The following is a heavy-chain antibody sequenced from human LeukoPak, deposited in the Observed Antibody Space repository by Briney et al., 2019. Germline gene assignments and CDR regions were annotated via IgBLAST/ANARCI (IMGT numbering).Heavy chain of an antibody. CDR1: GYSISSGYY. CDR2: IYHSGST. D-gene: IGHD6-19*01. Sequence: PSETLSLTCTVSGYSISSGYYWGWIRQPPGKGLEWIGSIYHSGSTYYNPSLKSRGTISVDTSKNQFSLKLSSVTAADTAVYYCAREIIAVAGTESDYWGQGTLVIVS. V-gene: IGHV4-38-2*02. CDR3: AREIIAVAGTESDY. J-gene: IGHJ4*02.